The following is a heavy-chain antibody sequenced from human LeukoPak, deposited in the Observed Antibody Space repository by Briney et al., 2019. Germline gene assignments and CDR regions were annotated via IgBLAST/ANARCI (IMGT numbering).Heavy chain of an antibody. CDR2: INAGNGNT. Sequence: ASVKVSCKASGYTFTSYAMHWVRQAPGQRLEWMGWINAGNGNTKYSQKFQGRVTITRDTSASTAYMEPSSLRSEDTAVYYCARAPYYYDSSGYYSWGQGTLVTVSS. CDR1: GYTFTSYA. V-gene: IGHV1-3*01. CDR3: ARAPYYYDSSGYYS. D-gene: IGHD3-22*01. J-gene: IGHJ4*02.